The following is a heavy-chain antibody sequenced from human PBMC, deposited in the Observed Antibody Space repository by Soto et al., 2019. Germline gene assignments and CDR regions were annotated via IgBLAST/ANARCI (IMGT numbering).Heavy chain of an antibody. CDR1: GGSISSSSYY. V-gene: IGHV4-39*01. CDR2: IYYSGST. Sequence: SETLSLTCTVSGGSISSSSYYWGWIRQPPGKGLEWIGSIYYSGSTYYNPSLKSRVTISVDTSKNQFSLKLSSVTAADTAVYYCARQGRLLGYFDYWGQGTLVTVSS. J-gene: IGHJ4*02. CDR3: ARQGRLLGYFDY. D-gene: IGHD2-15*01.